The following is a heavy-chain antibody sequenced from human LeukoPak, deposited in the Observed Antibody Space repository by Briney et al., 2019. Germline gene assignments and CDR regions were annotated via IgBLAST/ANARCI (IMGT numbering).Heavy chain of an antibody. J-gene: IGHJ4*02. CDR3: AREGFGELLGVDY. CDR1: GFTFSSYW. D-gene: IGHD3-10*01. V-gene: IGHV3-7*01. Sequence: GGSLRLSCAASGFTFSSYWMSWVRQAPGKGLEWVANIKQDGSEKYYVDSVKGRFTISRDNAKNSLYLQMNSLRAEDTAVYYCAREGFGELLGVDYWGQGTLVTVSS. CDR2: IKQDGSEK.